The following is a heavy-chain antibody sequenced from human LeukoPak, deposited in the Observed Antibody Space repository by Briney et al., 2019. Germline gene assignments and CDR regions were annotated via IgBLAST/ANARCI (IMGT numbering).Heavy chain of an antibody. CDR1: GYTFDSYG. Sequence: ASVKVSCKASGYTFDSYGISWVRQAPGQGLELMGWISVYNGYTDTAQKLQGRLTMTTDASTSTAYMELTNLRSDDAAVYYCARRAARPYYFDNWGQGTLVTVSS. V-gene: IGHV1-18*01. J-gene: IGHJ4*02. D-gene: IGHD6-6*01. CDR3: ARRAARPYYFDN. CDR2: ISVYNGYT.